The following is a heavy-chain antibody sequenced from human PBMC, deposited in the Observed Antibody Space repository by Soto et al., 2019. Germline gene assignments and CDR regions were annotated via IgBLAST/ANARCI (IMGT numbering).Heavy chain of an antibody. CDR3: AREETVRGVIITCHYYGMDV. V-gene: IGHV1-69*13. J-gene: IGHJ6*02. Sequence: SVKVSCKASGGTFSSYAISWVRQAPGQGLEWMGGIIPIFGTANYAQKFQGRVTITADESTSTAYMELSSLRSEDTAVYYCAREETVRGVIITCHYYGMDVWGQGTTVTVSS. D-gene: IGHD3-10*01. CDR1: GGTFSSYA. CDR2: IIPIFGTA.